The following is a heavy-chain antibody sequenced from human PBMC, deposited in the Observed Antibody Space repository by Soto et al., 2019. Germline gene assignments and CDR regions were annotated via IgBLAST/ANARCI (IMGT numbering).Heavy chain of an antibody. Sequence: QEQLVESGGGLVKPGGSLRLSCAASGFSFSDYYMNWIRQAPGKGLEWVSYISSSGSVRYYADSVKGRFTLSRDNAKTSLYLQMNSLRAEDTAVYYCARGYSSSLYYYYGMDVWGQGTTVIVSS. D-gene: IGHD6-6*01. J-gene: IGHJ6*02. CDR3: ARGYSSSLYYYYGMDV. V-gene: IGHV3-11*01. CDR1: GFSFSDYY. CDR2: ISSSGSVR.